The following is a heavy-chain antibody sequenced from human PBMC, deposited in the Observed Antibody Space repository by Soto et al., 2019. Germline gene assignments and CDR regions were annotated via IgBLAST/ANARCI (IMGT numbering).Heavy chain of an antibody. CDR2: FIPVYRTL. D-gene: IGHD3-3*01. V-gene: IGHV1-69*01. Sequence: QVLLVQSGAEVKKPGSSVKISCKASGGSFGNSAINWVRQTPGQGLEWLGGFIPVYRTLNYAQKFQGRVTITADESTGTAYRTLSSLASNDTAVYYCATGVIWIGYFTVDSWGQGTRVTVSS. CDR3: ATGVIWIGYFTVDS. J-gene: IGHJ4*02. CDR1: GGSFGNSA.